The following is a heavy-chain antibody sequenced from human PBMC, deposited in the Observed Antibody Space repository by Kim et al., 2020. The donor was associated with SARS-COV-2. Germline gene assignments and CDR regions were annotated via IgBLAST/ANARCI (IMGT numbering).Heavy chain of an antibody. CDR1: GYSFTSYW. D-gene: IGHD3-22*01. J-gene: IGHJ2*01. Sequence: GESLKISCKGSGYSFTSYWIGWVRQMPGKGLEWMGIIYPGDSDTRYSPSFQGQVTISADKSISTAYLQWSSLKASDTAMYYCARPPWNGSGYTTSGWYFDLWGRGTLVTVSS. CDR2: IYPGDSDT. V-gene: IGHV5-51*01. CDR3: ARPPWNGSGYTTSGWYFDL.